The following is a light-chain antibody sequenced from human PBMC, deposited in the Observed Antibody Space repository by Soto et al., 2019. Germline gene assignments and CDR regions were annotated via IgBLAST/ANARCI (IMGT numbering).Light chain of an antibody. Sequence: EIVMTQSPATLCVSPGERATLSCRASQSVSSNLAWYQQKPGQAPRLLIYGASTRATGIPARFSGSGSGTEFTLTISSLQSEDFAVYYGQQYNNWPPLTVGGGTKVDIK. CDR1: QSVSSN. J-gene: IGKJ4*01. CDR2: GAS. V-gene: IGKV3-15*01. CDR3: QQYNNWPPLT.